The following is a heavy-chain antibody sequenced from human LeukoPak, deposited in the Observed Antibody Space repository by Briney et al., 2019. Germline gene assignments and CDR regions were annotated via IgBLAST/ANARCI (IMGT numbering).Heavy chain of an antibody. CDR3: ARAALPARITMIVVVAPFDY. Sequence: ASVKVSCKASGYTFTGYYMHWVRRAPGQGLEWMGWINPNSGGTNYAQKFQGRVTMTRDTSISTAYMELSRLRSDDTAVYYCARAALPARITMIVVVAPFDYWGQGTLVTVSS. V-gene: IGHV1-2*02. CDR1: GYTFTGYY. CDR2: INPNSGGT. J-gene: IGHJ4*02. D-gene: IGHD3-22*01.